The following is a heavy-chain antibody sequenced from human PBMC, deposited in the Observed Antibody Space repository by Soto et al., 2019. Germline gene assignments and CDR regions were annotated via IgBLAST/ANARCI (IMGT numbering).Heavy chain of an antibody. V-gene: IGHV3-33*01. CDR2: IWYDGSNK. D-gene: IGHD6-13*01. CDR1: GFTFSNYG. Sequence: GGSLRLSCAASGFTFSNYGMHWVRQAPGKGLEWVAVIWYDGSNKYYADSVKGRFTISRDNSKNTLYLQMNSLRAEDTAVYYCARDWAAAAYGMDVWGQGTTVTVSS. CDR3: ARDWAAAAYGMDV. J-gene: IGHJ6*02.